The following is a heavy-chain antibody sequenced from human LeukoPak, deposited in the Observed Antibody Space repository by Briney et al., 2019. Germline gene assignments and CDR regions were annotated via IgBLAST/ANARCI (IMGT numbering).Heavy chain of an antibody. J-gene: IGHJ6*04. CDR3: AELGITMIGGV. CDR1: GGSISSYY. V-gene: IGHV4-4*07. Sequence: SETLSLTCTVSGGSISSYYWSWIRQPAGKGLEWIGRIHTSGSTNYSPSLKSRVTMSVDTSKNQFSLKLSSVTAADTAVYYCAELGITMIGGVWGKGTTVTISS. CDR2: IHTSGST. D-gene: IGHD3-10*02.